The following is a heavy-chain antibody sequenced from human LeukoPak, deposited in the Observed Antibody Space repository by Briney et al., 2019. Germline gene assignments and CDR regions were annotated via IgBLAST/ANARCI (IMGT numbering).Heavy chain of an antibody. CDR1: GFTFSWSW. J-gene: IGHJ4*02. CDR3: ARDRAYGALDY. CDR2: IKEDGSEN. Sequence: GGSLRLSCAASGFTFSWSWMTWVRQAPGKGLEWVANIKEDGSENNHVGSVKGRFTISRDNAKNSVYLQMSSLRDEDTAVYYCARDRAYGALDYWGQGTLVTVSS. D-gene: IGHD4/OR15-4a*01. V-gene: IGHV3-7*01.